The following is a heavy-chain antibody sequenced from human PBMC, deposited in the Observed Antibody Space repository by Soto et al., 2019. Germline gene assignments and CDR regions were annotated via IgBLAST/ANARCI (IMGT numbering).Heavy chain of an antibody. J-gene: IGHJ4*02. CDR1: GGSISSGGYY. Sequence: SETLSLTCTVSGGSISSGGYYWSWIRQHPGKGLEWIGYIYYSGSTYYNPSLKSRVTISVDTSRNQFSLKLSSVTAADTAVYYCARASGLGYCSSTRCYTIDYWGQGTLVTVSS. V-gene: IGHV4-31*03. D-gene: IGHD2-2*02. CDR3: ARASGLGYCSSTRCYTIDY. CDR2: IYYSGST.